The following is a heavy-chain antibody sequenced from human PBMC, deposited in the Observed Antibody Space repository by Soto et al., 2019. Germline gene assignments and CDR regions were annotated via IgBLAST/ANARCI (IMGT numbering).Heavy chain of an antibody. D-gene: IGHD6-6*01. J-gene: IGHJ3*02. V-gene: IGHV1-18*01. CDR3: ARAPLYSTSPKSAFDI. Sequence: QVQLVQSGPEVKKPGASVKVSCKASGYTFTSYGISWVRQAPGQGLEWMGWISTYNGNPNYAQKLQGRVTMTTDTSTSTAYMELRSLRSDDTAVFYCARAPLYSTSPKSAFDIWGQGTVLTVSS. CDR1: GYTFTSYG. CDR2: ISTYNGNP.